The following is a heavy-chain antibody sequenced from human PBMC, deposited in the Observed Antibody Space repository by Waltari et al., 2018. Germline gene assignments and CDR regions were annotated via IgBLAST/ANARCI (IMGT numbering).Heavy chain of an antibody. CDR2: ISASTTFI. V-gene: IGHV3-21*02. CDR3: ARDGTRSSWPPNCFDP. Sequence: EVQLVESGGGLVKPGGFLRLSCAASGFDFSSYNMNWVRQAPGKGLGWFSSISASTTFIYYADSVRGRFTISRDNAKSSLYLQMNSLGPDDTAVYYCARDGTRSSWPPNCFDPWGQGTLVTVSS. J-gene: IGHJ5*02. D-gene: IGHD6-13*01. CDR1: GFDFSSYN.